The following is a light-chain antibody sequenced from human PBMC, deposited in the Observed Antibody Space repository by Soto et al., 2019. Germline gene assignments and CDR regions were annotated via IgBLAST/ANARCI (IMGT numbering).Light chain of an antibody. V-gene: IGLV2-14*01. J-gene: IGLJ1*01. CDR2: DVS. CDR3: SSYTSSSTLYV. CDR1: SSDVGGYNY. Sequence: HSALTQPASVSGSPGQSITISCTGTSSDVGGYNYVSWYQQHPGKAPKLMIYDVSNRPSGVSNRFSGSKSGNTASLTISGLQAEDEADYYCSSYTSSSTLYVFGTGNKVTVL.